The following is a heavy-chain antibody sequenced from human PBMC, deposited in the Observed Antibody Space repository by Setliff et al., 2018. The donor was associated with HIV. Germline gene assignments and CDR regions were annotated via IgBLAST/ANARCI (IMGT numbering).Heavy chain of an antibody. Sequence: PSETLSLTCTVSGASITTHLWSWIRQPAGKGLEWIGRFSSSGSTNYNSSLESRVTMSVDTSKNQFYLNLRSVTATDTAIYSCARSRHCGSDCYFDLSGQGTLGTVS. J-gene: IGHJ4*02. V-gene: IGHV4-4*07. CDR2: FSSSGST. CDR3: ARSRHCGSDCYFDL. D-gene: IGHD2-21*02. CDR1: GASITTHL.